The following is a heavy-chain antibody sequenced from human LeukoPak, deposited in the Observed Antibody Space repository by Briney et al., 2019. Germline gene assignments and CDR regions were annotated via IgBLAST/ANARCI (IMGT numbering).Heavy chain of an antibody. CDR3: ARDLVVAGLVP. V-gene: IGHV3-53*01. Sequence: GGSLRLSCTVSGFTVSSNSMSWVRQAPGKGLEWVSFIYSDNTHYSDPVKGRFTISRDNSKNTLYLQMNSLRAEDTAIYYCARDLVVAGLVPWGQGTLVLVSS. CDR2: IYSDNT. CDR1: GFTVSSNS. J-gene: IGHJ5*02. D-gene: IGHD3-22*01.